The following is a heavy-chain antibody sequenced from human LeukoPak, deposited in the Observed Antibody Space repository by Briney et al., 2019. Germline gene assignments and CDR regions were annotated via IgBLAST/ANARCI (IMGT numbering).Heavy chain of an antibody. D-gene: IGHD3-22*01. CDR1: GGSISSGDYY. V-gene: IGHV4-30-4*08. Sequence: PSETLSLTCTVSGGSISSGDYYWSWIRQPPGKGLEWIGYIYYSGSTYYNPSLKSRVTISVDTSKNQFSLKLSSVTAADTAVYYCARDGDYYDTSPLDYWGQGTLVTVSS. CDR3: ARDGDYYDTSPLDY. CDR2: IYYSGST. J-gene: IGHJ4*02.